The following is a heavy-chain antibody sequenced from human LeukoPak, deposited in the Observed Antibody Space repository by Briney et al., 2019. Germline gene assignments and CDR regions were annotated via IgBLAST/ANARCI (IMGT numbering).Heavy chain of an antibody. J-gene: IGHJ6*02. CDR2: INPNSGGT. Sequence: ASVKVSCKASGYTFTGYYMHWVRQAPGQGLEWMGWINPNSGGTNYAQKFRGRVTMTRDTSISTAYMELSRLRSDDTAVYYCARVGYSSSWTPGMDVWGQGTTATVSS. D-gene: IGHD6-13*01. V-gene: IGHV1-2*02. CDR3: ARVGYSSSWTPGMDV. CDR1: GYTFTGYY.